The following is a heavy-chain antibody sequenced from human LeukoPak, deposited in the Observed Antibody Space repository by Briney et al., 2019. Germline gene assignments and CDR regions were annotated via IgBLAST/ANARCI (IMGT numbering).Heavy chain of an antibody. Sequence: AGSLRLSCAASGFTFIGYSMNWVRQAPGKGLEWVSSISSSSSYIYYADLLKGRFTISRDNAKNSLYLQMNSLRAEDTAVYYCARDRIIYGDYGDAFDIWGQGTMVTVSS. J-gene: IGHJ3*02. D-gene: IGHD4-17*01. CDR3: ARDRIIYGDYGDAFDI. CDR1: GFTFIGYS. V-gene: IGHV3-21*01. CDR2: ISSSSSYI.